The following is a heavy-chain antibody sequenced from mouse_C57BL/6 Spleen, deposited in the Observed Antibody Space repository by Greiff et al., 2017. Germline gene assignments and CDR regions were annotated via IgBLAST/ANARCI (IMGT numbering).Heavy chain of an antibody. D-gene: IGHD2-5*01. J-gene: IGHJ4*01. CDR2: IYPRSGNT. Sequence: VQLKESGAELARPGASVKLSCKASGYTFTSYGISWVKQRTGQGLEWIGEIYPRSGNTSYNEKFKGKATLTADKSSSAAYMELRSLTSEDSAVYFCARGNSKGVYAMDYWGQGTSVTVSS. CDR1: GYTFTSYG. V-gene: IGHV1-81*01. CDR3: ARGNSKGVYAMDY.